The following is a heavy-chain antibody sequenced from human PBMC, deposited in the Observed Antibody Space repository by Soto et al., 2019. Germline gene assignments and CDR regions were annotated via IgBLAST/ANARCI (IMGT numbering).Heavy chain of an antibody. Sequence: QVQLVQSGAEVKKPGSSVKVSCKASGGTFSSYSINWVRQAPGQGLEWMGESIPMFGKAKYAQKIQGRVTITEDESKSPDYTELSSLRSEDTAVYYCARDGGRNSGGIDYWGQGTLVTVSS. CDR1: GGTFSSYS. D-gene: IGHD1-26*01. V-gene: IGHV1-69*01. CDR3: ARDGGRNSGGIDY. J-gene: IGHJ4*02. CDR2: SIPMFGKA.